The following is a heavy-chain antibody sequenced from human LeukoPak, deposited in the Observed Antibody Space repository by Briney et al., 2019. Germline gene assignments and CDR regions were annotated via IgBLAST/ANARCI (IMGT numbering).Heavy chain of an antibody. CDR1: GGSFTSAA. V-gene: IGHV1-69*13. CDR2: IIPVFRTP. J-gene: IGHJ4*02. D-gene: IGHD3-3*02. Sequence: ASVKVSCKASGGSFTSAASWVRQAPGQGLEWMGGIIPVFRTPNYAQKFQGRVTITADEFRDTVYMDLSGLDFEDTAIYYCARGSLLGRVDTASFDYWGQGTLVTVFS. CDR3: ARGSLLGRVDTASFDY.